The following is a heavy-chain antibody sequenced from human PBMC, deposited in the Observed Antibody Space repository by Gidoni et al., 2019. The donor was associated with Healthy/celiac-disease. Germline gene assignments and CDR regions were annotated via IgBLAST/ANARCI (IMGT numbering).Heavy chain of an antibody. Sequence: EVQLVESGGGLVKPGGSLRLSCAASGFTFSSYSMNWVRQAPGKGLEWVSSISSSSSYIYYADSVKGRFTISRDNAKNSLYLQMNSLRAEDTAVYYCARDVYSSPYVDYWGQGTLVTVSS. CDR1: GFTFSSYS. CDR3: ARDVYSSPYVDY. V-gene: IGHV3-21*01. CDR2: ISSSSSYI. D-gene: IGHD6-13*01. J-gene: IGHJ4*02.